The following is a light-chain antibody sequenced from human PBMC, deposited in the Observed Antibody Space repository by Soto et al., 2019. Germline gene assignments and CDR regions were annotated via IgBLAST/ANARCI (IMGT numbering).Light chain of an antibody. CDR1: QGSSSF. CDR2: GAS. Sequence: IQLTQSPSSLSASVGDRVTITCRASQGSSSFLAWYQQKPGKAPKLLIYGASTLQSGVPSRFSGSGSGTDFTLTIGSLQPEDFATYYCPQLNSFPIPFGPGTKVDIK. V-gene: IGKV1-9*01. CDR3: PQLNSFPIP. J-gene: IGKJ3*01.